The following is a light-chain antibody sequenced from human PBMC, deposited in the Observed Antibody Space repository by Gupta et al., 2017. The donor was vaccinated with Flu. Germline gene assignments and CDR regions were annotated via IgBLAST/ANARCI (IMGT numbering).Light chain of an antibody. CDR3: QQYGSSPYT. V-gene: IGKV3-20*01. J-gene: IGKJ2*01. CDR2: GAS. CDR1: QSVSSSY. Sequence: VLMQSPGTLSLSPGERATLSCRASQSVSSSYLAWYQQKPGQAPRLLIYGASSRATGIPDRFSGSGSGTDFTLTISRLEPEDFAVYYCQQYGSSPYTFGQGTKLEIK.